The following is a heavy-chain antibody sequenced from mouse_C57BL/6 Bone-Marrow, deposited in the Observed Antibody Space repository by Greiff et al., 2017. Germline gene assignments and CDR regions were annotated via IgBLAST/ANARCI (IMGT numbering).Heavy chain of an antibody. J-gene: IGHJ1*03. Sequence: QVQLQQPGAGLVQPGASVKLSCTASGYTFTSYWMHWVQQRPGRGLEWIGRIDPNGGATKYNEKFTSKATLTVDKPSSKAYMQLSSLTSEDSAVDYCARGSPWYFDVWGRGTTVTVSS. CDR3: ARGSPWYFDV. D-gene: IGHD1-1*02. CDR1: GYTFTSYW. CDR2: IDPNGGAT. V-gene: IGHV1-72*01.